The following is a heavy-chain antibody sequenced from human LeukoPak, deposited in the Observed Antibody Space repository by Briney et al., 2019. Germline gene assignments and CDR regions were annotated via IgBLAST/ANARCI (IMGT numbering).Heavy chain of an antibody. J-gene: IGHJ6*02. CDR2: INHSGST. D-gene: IGHD3-10*01. Sequence: PSETLSLTCTVSGGSISSYYWSWIRQPPGKGLEWIGEINHSGSTNYNPSLKSRVTISVDTSKNQFSLKLSSVTAAGTAVYYCARGLTMVRGVRGYYYYYGMDVWGQGTTVTVSS. CDR3: ARGLTMVRGVRGYYYYYGMDV. V-gene: IGHV4-34*01. CDR1: GGSISSYY.